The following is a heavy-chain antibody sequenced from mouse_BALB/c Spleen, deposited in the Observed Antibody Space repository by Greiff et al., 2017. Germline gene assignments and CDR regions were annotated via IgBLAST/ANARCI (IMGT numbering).Heavy chain of an antibody. V-gene: IGHV1-87*01. CDR3: ARGYGNYAWFAY. CDR2: IYPGDGDT. D-gene: IGHD2-10*02. CDR1: GYTFTSYW. Sequence: QVQLQQSGAELARPGASVKLSCKASGYTFTSYWMQWVKQRPGQGLEWIGAIYPGDGDTRYTQKFKGKATLTADKSSSTAYMQLSSLASEDSAVYYCARGYGNYAWFAYWGQGTLVTVSA. J-gene: IGHJ3*01.